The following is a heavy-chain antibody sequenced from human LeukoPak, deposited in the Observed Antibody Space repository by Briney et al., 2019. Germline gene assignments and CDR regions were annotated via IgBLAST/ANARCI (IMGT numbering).Heavy chain of an antibody. CDR1: GFTFSSYA. V-gene: IGHV3-30-3*01. CDR3: ARVMTTTYFPYYYYGMDV. CDR2: ISYDGSNK. Sequence: GGSLRLSCAASGFTFSSYAMHWVSQAPGKGLEWVAVISYDGSNKYYADSVKGRFTIPRDNSKNTLYLQMNSLRAEDTAVYYCARVMTTTYFPYYYYGMDVWGQGTTVTVSS. J-gene: IGHJ6*02. D-gene: IGHD4-17*01.